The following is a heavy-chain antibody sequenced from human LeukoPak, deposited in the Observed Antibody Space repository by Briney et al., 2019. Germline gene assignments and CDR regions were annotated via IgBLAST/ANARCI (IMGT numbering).Heavy chain of an antibody. J-gene: IGHJ4*02. CDR2: INFSGST. V-gene: IGHV4-39*07. Sequence: SETLSLTCTVSGGSIRSSTYYWGWIRQPPGKGLEWIASINFSGSTHYNPSLKSRLTISVDSSKNQFSLKLSSVTAADTAVYYCARVHQWLAAFDYWGQGTLVTVSS. D-gene: IGHD6-19*01. CDR1: GGSIRSSTYY. CDR3: ARVHQWLAAFDY.